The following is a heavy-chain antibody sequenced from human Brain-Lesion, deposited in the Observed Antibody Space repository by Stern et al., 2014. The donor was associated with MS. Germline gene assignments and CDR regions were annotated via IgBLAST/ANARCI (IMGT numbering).Heavy chain of an antibody. D-gene: IGHD2-15*01. CDR3: AGEEDIRYCSGGSCTGNWFDP. CDR2: IYYSGNP. V-gene: IGHV4-39*01. Sequence: QVQLQESGPGLVKPSETLSLTCTVAGGSVSSTSYAWAWIRQPPGKGLEWIGTIYYSGNPSYSPSLKCRLTISLDTSKNQFSVQLRSVTAADTAVYYCAGEEDIRYCSGGSCTGNWFDPWGQGTLVTVSS. J-gene: IGHJ5*02. CDR1: GGSVSSTSYA.